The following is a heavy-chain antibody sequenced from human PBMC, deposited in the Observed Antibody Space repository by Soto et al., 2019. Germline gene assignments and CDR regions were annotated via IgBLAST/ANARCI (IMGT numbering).Heavy chain of an antibody. CDR2: TSYSGNT. Sequence: SETLFLTCTISGGSVSTYYWSWIRQPPGKELEWIGLTSYSGNTNYNPSLKSRVAIAVDTSKNQFSLTLSSVTAADTAVYYCARDGVGPFDYWGQGTLVTVS. J-gene: IGHJ4*02. CDR3: ARDGVGPFDY. V-gene: IGHV4-59*02. CDR1: GGSVSTYY. D-gene: IGHD3-3*01.